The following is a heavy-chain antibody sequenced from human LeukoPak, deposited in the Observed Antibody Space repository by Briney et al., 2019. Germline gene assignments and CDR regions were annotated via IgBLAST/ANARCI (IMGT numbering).Heavy chain of an antibody. CDR1: GGSFRVYY. Sequence: SETLSLTCAVYGGSFRVYYWSWIRQPPGKGLEWIGEINHSGSTNYNPSLKSQVTISVDTSKNRFSLKQSSVTAADTDVYYCASRRGSAWGQGTLVTVSS. V-gene: IGHV4-34*01. D-gene: IGHD3-16*01. CDR3: ASRRGSA. CDR2: INHSGST. J-gene: IGHJ5*02.